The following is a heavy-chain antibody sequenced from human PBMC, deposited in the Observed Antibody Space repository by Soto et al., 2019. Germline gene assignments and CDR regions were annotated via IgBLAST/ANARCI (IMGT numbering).Heavy chain of an antibody. CDR3: AHATAMASRKVDWFDL. Sequence: QITLKESGPTLVKPTQTLTLTCTFSGFSLSTSGVGVGWIRQPPGKALEWLALIYWDDDKRYSPSLKSRLTITKDTSKNQVVLTMTNMDPVDTATYYCAHATAMASRKVDWFDLWGQGTLVTVSS. CDR1: GFSLSTSGVG. CDR2: IYWDDDK. V-gene: IGHV2-5*02. D-gene: IGHD5-18*01. J-gene: IGHJ5*02.